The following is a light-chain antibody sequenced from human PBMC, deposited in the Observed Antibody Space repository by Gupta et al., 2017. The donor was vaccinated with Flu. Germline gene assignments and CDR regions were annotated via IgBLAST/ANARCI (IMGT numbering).Light chain of an antibody. J-gene: IGKJ2*01. CDR1: QTISSNY. CDR3: QQYGSSPPYT. V-gene: IGKV3D-20*01. CDR2: DAS. Sequence: PGERATLSCGASQTISSNYLAWYQQKPGLAPRLLIYDASTRATGIPDRFSGSGSATDFTLTISRMEPEDFAVYYCQQYGSSPPYTFGQGTRLDIK.